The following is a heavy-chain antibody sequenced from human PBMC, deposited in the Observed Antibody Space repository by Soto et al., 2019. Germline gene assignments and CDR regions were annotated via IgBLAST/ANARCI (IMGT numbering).Heavy chain of an antibody. CDR2: IYYSGST. J-gene: IGHJ6*02. CDR1: GGSISSGGYY. CDR3: AREAPYSSSWYASYYYYGMDV. D-gene: IGHD6-13*01. Sequence: TLSLTCTVSGGSISSGGYYWTWIRQHPGKGLEWIGYIYYSGSTYYNPSLKSRVTISVDTSKNQFSLKLSSVTAADTAVYYCAREAPYSSSWYASYYYYGMDVWGQGTTVTVSS. V-gene: IGHV4-31*03.